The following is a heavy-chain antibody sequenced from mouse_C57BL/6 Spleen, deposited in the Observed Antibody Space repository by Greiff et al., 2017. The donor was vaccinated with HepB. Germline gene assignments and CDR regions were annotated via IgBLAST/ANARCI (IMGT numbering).Heavy chain of an antibody. Sequence: VQLQQSGAELVMPGASVKLSCKASGYTFTSYWMHWVKQRPGQGLEWIGEIDPSDSYTNYNQKFKGKSTLTVDKSSSTAYMQLSSLTSEDSAVYYCARSITTAKGYWGQGTTLTVSS. D-gene: IGHD1-2*01. V-gene: IGHV1-69*01. CDR1: GYTFTSYW. CDR2: IDPSDSYT. J-gene: IGHJ2*01. CDR3: ARSITTAKGY.